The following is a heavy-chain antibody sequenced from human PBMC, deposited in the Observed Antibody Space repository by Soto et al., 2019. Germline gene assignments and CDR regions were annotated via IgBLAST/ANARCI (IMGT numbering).Heavy chain of an antibody. CDR3: ARDYGDYGVFDY. D-gene: IGHD4-17*01. J-gene: IGHJ4*02. CDR2: INAGNGNT. Sequence: QVQLVQSGAEVKKPGASVKGSCKASGYTFTSYPMHWVRQAPGQRREWMGWINAGNGNTKYSQKFQGRVTITRDTSASTAYMELSSLRSEDTAVYDCARDYGDYGVFDYWGQGALVTVSS. V-gene: IGHV1-3*01. CDR1: GYTFTSYP.